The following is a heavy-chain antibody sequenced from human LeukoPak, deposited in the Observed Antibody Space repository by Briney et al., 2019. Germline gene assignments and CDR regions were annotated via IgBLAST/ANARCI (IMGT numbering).Heavy chain of an antibody. CDR3: AKNGGPHGMDV. D-gene: IGHD3-16*01. CDR2: IKHDGSET. CDR1: GFTFSSIW. J-gene: IGHJ6*02. Sequence: PGRSLRLSCTASGFTFSSIWMSWVRQAPGKGLEWVANIKHDGSETNYVDSVKGRFSISRDNAKNSLHLQMNSLRVEDTAVYYCAKNGGPHGMDVWGLGTTVTVSS. V-gene: IGHV3-7*02.